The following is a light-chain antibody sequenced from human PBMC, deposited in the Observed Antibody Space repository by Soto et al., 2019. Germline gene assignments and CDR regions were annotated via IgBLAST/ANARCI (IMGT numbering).Light chain of an antibody. Sequence: QSALTQPASVSGSPGQSITISCTGTSSDVGGYNYVSWYQQHPGKAPKVMISDVSDRPSGVSSRFSGSKSGNTASLTISGLQAEDEADYYCSSYTSRSTLVFGGGTKLTVL. V-gene: IGLV2-14*01. CDR2: DVS. J-gene: IGLJ2*01. CDR1: SSDVGGYNY. CDR3: SSYTSRSTLV.